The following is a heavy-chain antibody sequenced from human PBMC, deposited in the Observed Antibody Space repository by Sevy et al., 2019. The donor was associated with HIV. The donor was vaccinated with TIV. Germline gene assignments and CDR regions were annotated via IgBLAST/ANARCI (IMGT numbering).Heavy chain of an antibody. D-gene: IGHD3-10*01. V-gene: IGHV3-15*01. J-gene: IGHJ4*02. Sequence: GGSLRLSCEASGFILKSFWIHWVRQAPGKGLEWVGRIKSNSDGGTTDYAAPVEGRLTMSRDDSENRVYLQINNLKADDTAVYYCATAPGTGYWGQGTLVTVSS. CDR2: IKSNSDGGTT. CDR1: GFILKSFW. CDR3: ATAPGTGY.